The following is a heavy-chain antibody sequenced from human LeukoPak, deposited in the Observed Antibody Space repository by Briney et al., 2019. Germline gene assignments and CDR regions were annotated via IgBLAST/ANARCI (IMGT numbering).Heavy chain of an antibody. CDR3: ARVGGGYCTNGVCSPESGYDS. V-gene: IGHV1-69*05. Sequence: ASVKVSCKASGGTFSSYAISWVRQAPGQGLEWMGGIIPIFGTGSYAQKFQGRVTITTDESTSTAYMELSILRSEDTAVYYCARVGGGYCTNGVCSPESGYDSWGQGTLVTVSS. CDR1: GGTFSSYA. J-gene: IGHJ4*02. CDR2: IIPIFGTG. D-gene: IGHD2-8*01.